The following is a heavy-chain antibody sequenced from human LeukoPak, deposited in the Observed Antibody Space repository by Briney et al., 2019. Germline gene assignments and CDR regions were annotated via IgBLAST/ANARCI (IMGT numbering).Heavy chain of an antibody. Sequence: GASVKFSCKASGYTFTSYDINWVRQATGQGLEWMGWMNPNSGNTGYAQKFQGRVTMTRNTSISTAYMELSSLRSEDTAVYYCARSFPRATGYRRGFDPWGQGTLVTVSS. D-gene: IGHD3-9*01. V-gene: IGHV1-8*01. CDR3: ARSFPRATGYRRGFDP. CDR2: MNPNSGNT. CDR1: GYTFTSYD. J-gene: IGHJ5*02.